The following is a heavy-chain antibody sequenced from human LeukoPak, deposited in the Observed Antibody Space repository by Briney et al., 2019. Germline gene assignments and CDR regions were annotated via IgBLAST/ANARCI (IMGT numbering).Heavy chain of an antibody. Sequence: GGSLRLSCAASGFTFDDYTTHWVRQAPGKGLEWVSLISWDGGSTYYADSVKGRFTISRDNSKNSLYLQMNSLRTEDTALYYCARGLDYGDYAGYWGQGTLVTVSS. J-gene: IGHJ4*02. CDR1: GFTFDDYT. CDR2: ISWDGGST. V-gene: IGHV3-43*01. D-gene: IGHD4-17*01. CDR3: ARGLDYGDYAGY.